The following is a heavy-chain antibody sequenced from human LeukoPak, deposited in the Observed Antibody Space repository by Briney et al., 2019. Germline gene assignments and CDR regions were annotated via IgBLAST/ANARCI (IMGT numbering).Heavy chain of an antibody. J-gene: IGHJ6*03. D-gene: IGHD3-10*01. CDR3: ARDYGSGSYTYYYYYYMDV. CDR2: INPSGGIT. Sequence: ASVKVSCKASRYTFTSYYMHWVRQAPGQGREWMGIINPSGGITSYAQKFQGRVTMTRDMSTSTVYMELNSLRSEDTAVYYCARDYGSGSYTYYYYYYMDVWGKGTTVTVSS. CDR1: RYTFTSYY. V-gene: IGHV1-46*01.